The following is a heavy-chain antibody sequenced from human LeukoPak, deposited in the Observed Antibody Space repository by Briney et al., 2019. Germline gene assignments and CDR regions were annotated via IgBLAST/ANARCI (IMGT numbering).Heavy chain of an antibody. Sequence: GGSLRLSCAASGFTFRDYGMSWVRQAPGKGLEWVSSINNAGVNTHCADSVKGRFTISRDNSKNTLYRQMNSLRAEDTAVYYCARVVWGQLTYYFDYWGQGTLVTVSS. J-gene: IGHJ4*02. CDR2: INNAGVNT. D-gene: IGHD3-16*01. CDR3: ARVVWGQLTYYFDY. CDR1: GFTFRDYG. V-gene: IGHV3-23*01.